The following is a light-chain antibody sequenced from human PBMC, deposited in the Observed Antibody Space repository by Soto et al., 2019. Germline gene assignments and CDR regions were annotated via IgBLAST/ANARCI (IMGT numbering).Light chain of an antibody. CDR2: AAS. CDR1: QSISSY. Sequence: DIQMTQSPSSLSASVGDRVTITCRASQSISSYLNWYQQKPGKAPKLLIYAASSLQSGVPSSFSGRGSGTDFTLTSSSLQPEDFATYYCQQSYSTPMTFGGGTKVEIK. CDR3: QQSYSTPMT. V-gene: IGKV1-39*01. J-gene: IGKJ4*01.